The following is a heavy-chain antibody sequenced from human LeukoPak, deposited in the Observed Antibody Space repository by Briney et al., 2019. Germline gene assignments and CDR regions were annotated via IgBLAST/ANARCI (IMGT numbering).Heavy chain of an antibody. D-gene: IGHD6-19*01. Sequence: SVKVSCKASGGTFSSYAISWVRQAPEQGLEWMGGIIPIFGTANYAQKFQGRVTITADESTSTAYMELSSLRSEDTAVHYCASSSDSSGWFAPYYYYYGMDVWGKGTTVTVSS. V-gene: IGHV1-69*13. CDR3: ASSSDSSGWFAPYYYYYGMDV. CDR2: IIPIFGTA. CDR1: GGTFSSYA. J-gene: IGHJ6*04.